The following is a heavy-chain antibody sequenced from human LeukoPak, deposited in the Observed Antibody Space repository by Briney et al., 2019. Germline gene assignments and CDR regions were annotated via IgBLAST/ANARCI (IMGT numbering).Heavy chain of an antibody. Sequence: GGSLRLSCAASGFTFSTYNMNWVRHAPGKGLEWISSITSSSTYIYYADSVKGRFTISRDNAKNSLYLQMNSLRAEDTAVYYCAELGITMIGGVWGKGTTVTISS. J-gene: IGHJ6*04. V-gene: IGHV3-21*01. CDR1: GFTFSTYN. CDR3: AELGITMIGGV. CDR2: ITSSSTYI. D-gene: IGHD3-10*02.